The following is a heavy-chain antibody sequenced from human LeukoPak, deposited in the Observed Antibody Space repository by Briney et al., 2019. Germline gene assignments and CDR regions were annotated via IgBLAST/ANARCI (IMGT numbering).Heavy chain of an antibody. CDR3: ARDGVGDFGAFDI. J-gene: IGHJ3*02. Sequence: SVTVSCKASGGTFSSYAISWVRQAPGQGLERMGGIIPIFGTANYAQKFRGRVTITADESTSTAYMELSSLRSEDTAVYYCARDGVGDFGAFDIWGQGTMVTVSS. CDR2: IIPIFGTA. D-gene: IGHD3-10*01. V-gene: IGHV1-69*01. CDR1: GGTFSSYA.